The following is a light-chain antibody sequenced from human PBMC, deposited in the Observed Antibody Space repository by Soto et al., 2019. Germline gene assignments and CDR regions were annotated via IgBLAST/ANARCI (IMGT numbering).Light chain of an antibody. CDR1: QDVGKW. Sequence: DIQMTHSPSSVSASVLYIVTITCRASQDVGKWLAWYQQKPGKAPTLLIHGASSLQSGVPSRYSGSGSGTDFTLTISSLQPEDSATYYCLQDINYPWKFGQGTKVDIK. J-gene: IGKJ1*01. V-gene: IGKV1-12*01. CDR3: LQDINYPWK. CDR2: GAS.